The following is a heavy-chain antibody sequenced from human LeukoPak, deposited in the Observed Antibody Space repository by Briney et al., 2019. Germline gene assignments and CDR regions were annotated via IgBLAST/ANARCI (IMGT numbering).Heavy chain of an antibody. CDR2: IYSGGST. J-gene: IGHJ3*02. Sequence: GGSLRLSCAASGFTVSSNYMSWVRQAPGKGLEWVSVIYSGGSTYYADSVKGRFTISRDNSKNTLYLQMNSLRAEDTAVYYCARDYYYDSSGSDAFDIWGQGTMVTVSS. V-gene: IGHV3-53*01. CDR1: GFTVSSNY. CDR3: ARDYYYDSSGSDAFDI. D-gene: IGHD3-22*01.